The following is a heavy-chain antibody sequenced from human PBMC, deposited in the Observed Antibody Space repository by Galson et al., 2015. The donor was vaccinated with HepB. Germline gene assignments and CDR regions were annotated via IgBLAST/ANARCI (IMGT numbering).Heavy chain of an antibody. J-gene: IGHJ4*02. V-gene: IGHV4-39*07. CDR2: IYYSGST. D-gene: IGHD3-10*01. CDR3: AGSGRYYYGSGTAPNPFDY. CDR1: GGSISSSSYY. Sequence: ETLSLTCTVSGGSISSSSYYWGWIRQPPGKGLEWIGSIYYSGSTYYNPSLKSRVTISVDTSKNQFSLKLSSVTAADTAVYYCAGSGRYYYGSGTAPNPFDYWGQGTLVTVS.